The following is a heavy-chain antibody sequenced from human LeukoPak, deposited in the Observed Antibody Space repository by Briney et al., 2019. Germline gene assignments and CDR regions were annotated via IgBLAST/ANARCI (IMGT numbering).Heavy chain of an antibody. CDR2: ISGNNDNP. D-gene: IGHD2-2*01. CDR1: GYTFSNFG. V-gene: IGHV1-18*01. J-gene: IGHJ4*02. CDR3: ARDGTSTDDY. Sequence: ASVRVSCKTSGYTFSNFGINWVRQAPGQGLEWMGWISGNNDNPNYGQKFQGRFTVTTDSSTSTAYMELRNLRFDDTAVYYCARDGTSTDDYWGQGALVTVSS.